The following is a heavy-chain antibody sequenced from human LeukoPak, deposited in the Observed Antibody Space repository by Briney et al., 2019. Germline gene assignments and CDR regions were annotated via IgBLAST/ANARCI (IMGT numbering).Heavy chain of an antibody. Sequence: PGGSYSLYCSASGFTFSRYPMHWVRQAPGKGLEYVSAISSDGVSTYYGASVKGRFTISRDNSKNTLYLQMSSLRAEDTALYYCVKETAFYDHWGQAKLVAVSS. V-gene: IGHV3-64D*06. D-gene: IGHD2/OR15-2a*01. CDR2: ISSDGVST. J-gene: IGHJ4*01. CDR1: GFTFSRYP. CDR3: VKETAFYDH.